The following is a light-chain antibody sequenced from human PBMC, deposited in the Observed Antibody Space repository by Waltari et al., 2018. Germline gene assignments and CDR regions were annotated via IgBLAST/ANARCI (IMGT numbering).Light chain of an antibody. CDR1: SSDVGNYNI. CDR3: CSYAGSYTWV. CDR2: DDN. V-gene: IGLV2-23*01. Sequence: QSALTQPASVSGSPGQSITISCTGTSSDVGNYNIVSWYQQYPGKAPKVMLYDDNRRPSGVSDRFSGSKSGNTASLTISGVQAEDEADYYCCSYAGSYTWVFGGGTKLTVL. J-gene: IGLJ3*02.